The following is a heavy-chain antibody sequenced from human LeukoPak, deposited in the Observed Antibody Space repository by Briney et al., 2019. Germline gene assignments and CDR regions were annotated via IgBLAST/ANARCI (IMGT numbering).Heavy chain of an antibody. V-gene: IGHV3-7*01. CDR1: GFTLSSYL. D-gene: IGHD3-16*01. Sequence: GGSLRLSWAASGFTLSSYLMSWVRQAPGKGLEWVANIKQDGSEKHYVDSVKGRFTISRDNAKNSLYMQMNSLRAEDTAVYYCERDAYDVPGGDYWGKGTLVTVSS. J-gene: IGHJ4*02. CDR2: IKQDGSEK. CDR3: ERDAYDVPGGDY.